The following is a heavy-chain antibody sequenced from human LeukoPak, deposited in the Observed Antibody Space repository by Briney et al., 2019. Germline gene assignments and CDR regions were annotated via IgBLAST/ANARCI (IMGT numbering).Heavy chain of an antibody. CDR3: AGGRGWLIDY. CDR1: GFTFRNYW. V-gene: IGHV3-7*04. CDR2: IKQDGIET. D-gene: IGHD6-19*01. Sequence: GGSLRLSCAGSGFTFRNYWINWVRQAPGKGLEWVANIKQDGIETSYVDSVKGRFTMSRDNAKNSAYLQMNSLRVEDTALYYCAGGRGWLIDYWGQGTLVTLSS. J-gene: IGHJ4*02.